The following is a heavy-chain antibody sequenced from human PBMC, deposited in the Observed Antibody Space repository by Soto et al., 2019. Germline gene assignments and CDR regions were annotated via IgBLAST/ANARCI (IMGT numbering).Heavy chain of an antibody. D-gene: IGHD6-13*01. CDR1: GGSISSSSYY. CDR2: IYYSGST. Sequence: QLQLQESGPGLVKPSETLSLTCTVSGGSISSSSYYWGWIRQPPGKGLEWIGSIYYSGSTYYNPSLRSRVTISVDPSKNQFSLKLSSVTAADTAVYYCANKLDEGSSWYGPFDYWGQGTLVTVSS. V-gene: IGHV4-39*01. CDR3: ANKLDEGSSWYGPFDY. J-gene: IGHJ4*02.